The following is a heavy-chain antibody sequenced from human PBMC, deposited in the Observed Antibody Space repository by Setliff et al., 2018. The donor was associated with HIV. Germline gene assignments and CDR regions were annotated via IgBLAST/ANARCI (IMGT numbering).Heavy chain of an antibody. J-gene: IGHJ4*02. CDR1: GYFISNGYY. V-gene: IGHV4-38-2*02. D-gene: IGHD3-22*01. CDR3: ARQAWHYDRDGYFIDY. CDR2: IYQNGNT. Sequence: SETLSLTCSVSGYFISNGYYWGWIRQPPGKGLEWVGTIYQNGNTYYGPSLESRVSVSMDMSRNQFSVKLNSATAADTAVYYCARQAWHYDRDGYFIDYWGQGKLVTVSS.